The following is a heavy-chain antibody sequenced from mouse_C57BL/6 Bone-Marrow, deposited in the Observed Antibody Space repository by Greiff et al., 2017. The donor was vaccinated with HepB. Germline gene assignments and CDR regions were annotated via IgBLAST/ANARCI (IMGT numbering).Heavy chain of an antibody. J-gene: IGHJ4*01. Sequence: QVTLKESGPGILQPSQTLSLTCSFSGFSLSTFGMGVGWIRQPSGKGLEWLAHIWWDDDKYYNPALKSRLTISKDTSKNQVFLKIANVDTADTATYYCARFITTVVEYYAMDYWGQGTSVTVSS. D-gene: IGHD1-1*01. CDR2: IWWDDDK. CDR3: ARFITTVVEYYAMDY. CDR1: GFSLSTFGMG. V-gene: IGHV8-8*01.